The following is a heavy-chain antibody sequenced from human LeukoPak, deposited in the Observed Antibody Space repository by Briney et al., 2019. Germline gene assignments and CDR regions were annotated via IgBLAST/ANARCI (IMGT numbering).Heavy chain of an antibody. CDR3: ARGITGTSSSLFDY. J-gene: IGHJ4*02. CDR1: GGSISSYY. D-gene: IGHD1-20*01. Sequence: SETLSLTCTVSGGSISSYYWSWIRQPPGKGLEWIGYIYYSGSTNYNPSLKSRVTISVDTSKNQFSQKLSSVTAADTAVYYCARGITGTSSSLFDYWGQGTLVTVSS. V-gene: IGHV4-59*12. CDR2: IYYSGST.